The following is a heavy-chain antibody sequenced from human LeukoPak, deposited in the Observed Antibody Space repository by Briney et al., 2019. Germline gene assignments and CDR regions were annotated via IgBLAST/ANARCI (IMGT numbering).Heavy chain of an antibody. Sequence: PGGSLRLSCAASGFTFRTYAMHWVRQAPGKGLEWVAFIWPDGSKKFYADSVKGRFTISRDNSNHTLYLQMNSLRPKDTALYFCAKISSSAEPNFDYWGQGILLTVSS. CDR3: AKISSSAEPNFDY. V-gene: IGHV3-30*02. CDR1: GFTFRTYA. D-gene: IGHD1-14*01. J-gene: IGHJ4*02. CDR2: IWPDGSKK.